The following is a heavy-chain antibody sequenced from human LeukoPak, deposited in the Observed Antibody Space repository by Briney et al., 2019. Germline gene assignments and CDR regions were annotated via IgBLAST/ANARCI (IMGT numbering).Heavy chain of an antibody. V-gene: IGHV3-30*18. J-gene: IGHJ4*02. CDR1: GFTFSSFG. CDR3: VKEVVTTRYNFDY. CDR2: ISSDGSQQ. Sequence: PGRSLRLSCAASGFTFSSFGMHWVRQAPGKGLEWVAIISSDGSQQYYSDSVKGRFSISRDDSKNTLYLQMNSLRAEDTATYFCVKEVVTTRYNFDYWGQGILVTVSS. D-gene: IGHD2/OR15-2a*01.